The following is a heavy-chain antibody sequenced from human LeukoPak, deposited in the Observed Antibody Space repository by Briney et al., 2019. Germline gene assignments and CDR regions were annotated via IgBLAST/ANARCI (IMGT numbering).Heavy chain of an antibody. CDR2: INHSGST. Sequence: GSLRLSCAASGFTFSSYAMSWVRQPPGKGLEWIGEINHSGSTNYNPSLESRVTISVDTSKNQFSLKLSSVTAADTAVYYCARETSSSWYLAFDYWGQGTLVTVSS. J-gene: IGHJ4*02. CDR1: GFTFSSYA. V-gene: IGHV4-34*01. D-gene: IGHD6-13*01. CDR3: ARETSSSWYLAFDY.